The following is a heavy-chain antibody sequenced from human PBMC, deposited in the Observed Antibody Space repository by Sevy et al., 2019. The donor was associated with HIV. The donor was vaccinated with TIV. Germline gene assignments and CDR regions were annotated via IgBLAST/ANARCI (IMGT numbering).Heavy chain of an antibody. CDR2: ISGSGTRT. D-gene: IGHD3-22*01. V-gene: IGHV3-23*01. CDR3: AKGGGGHYDPDEIGYYFYYYNMDV. Sequence: GGSLRLSCAVSGFSFDSYGMTWVRQAPGKGLEWVSGISGSGTRTYYADSVKGRFIISRDKSKNTLYLQMNSLRSEDTAMYYCAKGGGGHYDPDEIGYYFYYYNMDVWGKGTTVTVSS. CDR1: GFSFDSYG. J-gene: IGHJ6*03.